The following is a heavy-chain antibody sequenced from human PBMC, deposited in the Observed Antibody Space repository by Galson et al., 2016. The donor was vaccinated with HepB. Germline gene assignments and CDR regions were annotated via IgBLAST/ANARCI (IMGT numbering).Heavy chain of an antibody. CDR3: ARDSDCSGGNCYFDS. CDR2: ISVYNGNT. Sequence: SVKVSCKASGYTFSAYGTTWVRQAPGQGLEWMGWISVYNGNTNYAQRFRGRVTTTTDTSTSTAYMELRSLRSDDTAVYYCARDSDCSGGNCYFDSWGQGTLVTVSS. V-gene: IGHV1-18*01. J-gene: IGHJ4*03. CDR1: GYTFSAYG. D-gene: IGHD2-15*01.